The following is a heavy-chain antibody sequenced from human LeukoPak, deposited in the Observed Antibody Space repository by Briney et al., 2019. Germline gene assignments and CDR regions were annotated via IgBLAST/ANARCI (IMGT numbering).Heavy chain of an antibody. D-gene: IGHD3-16*01. Sequence: GRSLRLSCAASGFTFSNYTMNWVRQAPGKGLEWVSSISRSGTYIYYADSVKGRFTISRDDAKKSLYLQVNSLRAEDTAVYYCARGGLPYDYVWGSPSGDYWGQGTLVTVSS. CDR2: ISRSGTYI. CDR3: ARGGLPYDYVWGSPSGDY. V-gene: IGHV3-21*01. CDR1: GFTFSNYT. J-gene: IGHJ4*02.